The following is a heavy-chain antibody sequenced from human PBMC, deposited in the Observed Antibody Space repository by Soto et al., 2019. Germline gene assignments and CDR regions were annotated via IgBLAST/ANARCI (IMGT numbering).Heavy chain of an antibody. V-gene: IGHV4-30-2*01. Sequence: SETLSLTCAVSGGSISSGGFSWSWIRQPPGKGLEWIGFIYHSGSTFYNPSLKSRVTISLDTSKNQFSLKLSSMTAADTAVYYCARAPHGYSPRSGGLDVWGQGTTVTVSS. CDR3: ARAPHGYSPRSGGLDV. CDR2: IYHSGST. D-gene: IGHD5-18*01. J-gene: IGHJ6*02. CDR1: GGSISSGGFS.